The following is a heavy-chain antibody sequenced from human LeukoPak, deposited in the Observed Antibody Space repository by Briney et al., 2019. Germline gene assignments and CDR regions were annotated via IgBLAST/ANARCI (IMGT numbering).Heavy chain of an antibody. Sequence: ASVKVSCKASGYTFTGYYMHWVRQAPGQGLEWMGWINPNSGGTNYAQKFQGRVTMTRDTSISTAYMELSRLRSDDTAVYYCARDLGVAAAGTGFAEWGQGTLVTVSS. CDR1: GYTFTGYY. J-gene: IGHJ4*02. CDR2: INPNSGGT. CDR3: ARDLGVAAAGTGFAE. D-gene: IGHD6-13*01. V-gene: IGHV1-2*02.